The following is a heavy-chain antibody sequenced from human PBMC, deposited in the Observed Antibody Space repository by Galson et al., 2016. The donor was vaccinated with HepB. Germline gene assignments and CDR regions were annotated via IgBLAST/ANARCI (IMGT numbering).Heavy chain of an antibody. Sequence: SLRLSCAASGFTYDDYAMHWVRQAPGKGLDWVSLITWDGGTTYYTDSVKGRFTISRDNSKNSLYLEMNSLRTEDSALYYCAKDGGRVWGSYREWGQGTLVTVSS. D-gene: IGHD3-16*02. CDR2: ITWDGGTT. CDR3: AKDGGRVWGSYRE. J-gene: IGHJ4*02. V-gene: IGHV3-43*01. CDR1: GFTYDDYA.